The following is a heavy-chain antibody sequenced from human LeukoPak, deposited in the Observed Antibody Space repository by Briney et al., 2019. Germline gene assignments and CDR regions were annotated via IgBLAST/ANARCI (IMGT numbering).Heavy chain of an antibody. J-gene: IGHJ3*02. CDR2: IYYSGST. D-gene: IGHD7-27*01. CDR1: GGSISSGDYY. CDR3: ARVQLGMDAFDI. V-gene: IGHV4-30-4*08. Sequence: SQTLSLTXTVSGGSISSGDYYWSWIRQPPGKGLDWIGYIYYSGSTYYNPSLKSRVTISVDTSKNQFSLKLSSVTAADTAVYYCARVQLGMDAFDIWGQGTMVTVSS.